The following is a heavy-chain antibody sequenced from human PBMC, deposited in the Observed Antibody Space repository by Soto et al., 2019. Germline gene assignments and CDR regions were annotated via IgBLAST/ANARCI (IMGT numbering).Heavy chain of an antibody. CDR2: ISGSGGST. D-gene: IGHD2-2*01. J-gene: IGHJ6*02. CDR1: GFTFSSYA. CDR3: ANLVVPAAIATPSYYYYGMDV. Sequence: PGGSLRLSCAASGFTFSSYAMSWVRQAPGKGLEWVSAISGSGGSTYYADSVKGRFTISRDNSKNTLYLQMNSLRAEDTAVYYCANLVVPAAIATPSYYYYGMDVWGQGTTVTVSS. V-gene: IGHV3-23*01.